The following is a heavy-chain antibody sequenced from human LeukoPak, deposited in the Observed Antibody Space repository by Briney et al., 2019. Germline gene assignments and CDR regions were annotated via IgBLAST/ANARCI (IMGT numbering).Heavy chain of an antibody. J-gene: IGHJ5*02. CDR1: GYTFTSYA. Sequence: GASVEVSCKASGYTFTSYAMHWVRQAPGQRLEWMGWINAGNGNTKYSQKFQGRVTITRDTSASTAYMELSSLRSEDTAVYSCARTPSLPAAKNWFDPWGQGTLVTVSS. D-gene: IGHD2-2*01. CDR3: ARTPSLPAAKNWFDP. V-gene: IGHV1-3*01. CDR2: INAGNGNT.